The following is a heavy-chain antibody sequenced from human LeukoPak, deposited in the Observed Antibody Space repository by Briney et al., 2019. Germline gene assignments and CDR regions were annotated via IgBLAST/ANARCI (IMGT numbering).Heavy chain of an antibody. CDR1: GFTFSSYG. CDR3: AKKASSGYYSLVSWFDP. Sequence: GGSLRLSCAASGFTFSSYGMHWVRQAPGKGLEWVAFIRYDGSNKYYADSVKGRFTISRDNSKNTLYLQMNSLRAEDTAVYYCAKKASSGYYSLVSWFDPWGQGTLVTVSS. CDR2: IRYDGSNK. D-gene: IGHD3-22*01. J-gene: IGHJ5*02. V-gene: IGHV3-30*02.